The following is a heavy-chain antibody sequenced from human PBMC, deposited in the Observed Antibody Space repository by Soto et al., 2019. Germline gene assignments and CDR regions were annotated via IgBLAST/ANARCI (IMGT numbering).Heavy chain of an antibody. V-gene: IGHV4-59*01. CDR1: GGSFSNDY. CDR3: ARDRYFYDSRGYYRSLDS. Sequence: SETLSLTGFLSGGSFSNDYWPWSRHSPGKGLQWIGYIFHSGITYYNPSVKSLVTISIDKSRNLFSLNLTSLTAPATSVYSCARDRYFYDSRGYYRSLDSWGQGTLVTVSS. J-gene: IGHJ5*01. CDR2: IFHSGIT. D-gene: IGHD3-22*01.